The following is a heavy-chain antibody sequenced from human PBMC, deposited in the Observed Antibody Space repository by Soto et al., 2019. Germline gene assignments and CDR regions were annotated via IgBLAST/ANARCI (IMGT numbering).Heavy chain of an antibody. V-gene: IGHV3-23*01. CDR1: GFTFTNYA. D-gene: IGHD6-6*01. Sequence: GSLSLSCTASGFTFTNYAMSWARQAPGKGLEWVSTISGSGVRTYYADSVKGRFTISRDNSKNTLDLQMNSLRAEDTAIYYCAKDHAREQFVRGENWFDSWGQGTLVTVSS. CDR3: AKDHAREQFVRGENWFDS. J-gene: IGHJ5*01. CDR2: ISGSGVRT.